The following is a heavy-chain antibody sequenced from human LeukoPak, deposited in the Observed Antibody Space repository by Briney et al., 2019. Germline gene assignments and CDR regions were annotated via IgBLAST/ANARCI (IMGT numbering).Heavy chain of an antibody. Sequence: HPGGSLRLSCAASGFTFSRYGMHWVRQAPGKGLEWVAVISYDGSNKYYADSVKGRFTISRDNSKNTLYLQMNSLRAEDTAVYYCARDPYSGSYGNDYYYYMDVWGKGTTVTTSS. CDR1: GFTFSRYG. D-gene: IGHD1-26*01. CDR3: ARDPYSGSYGNDYYYYMDV. J-gene: IGHJ6*03. CDR2: ISYDGSNK. V-gene: IGHV3-30*03.